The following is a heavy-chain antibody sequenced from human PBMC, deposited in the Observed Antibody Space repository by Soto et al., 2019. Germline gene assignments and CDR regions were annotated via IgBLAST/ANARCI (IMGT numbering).Heavy chain of an antibody. CDR1: GYTFTSYY. Sequence: ASVKVSCKASGYTFTSYYMHWVRQAPGQGLEWMGIINPSGGSTSYAQKFQGRVTMTRDTSTSTVYMELSSLRSEDTAVYYCASTPFPGSYFSKKYYFDYWGQGTLVTVSS. D-gene: IGHD3-10*01. CDR2: INPSGGST. J-gene: IGHJ4*02. V-gene: IGHV1-46*03. CDR3: ASTPFPGSYFSKKYYFDY.